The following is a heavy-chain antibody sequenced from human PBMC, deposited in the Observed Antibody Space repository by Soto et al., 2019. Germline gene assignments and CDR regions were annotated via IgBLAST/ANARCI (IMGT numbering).Heavy chain of an antibody. J-gene: IGHJ4*02. D-gene: IGHD3-22*01. Sequence: GGSLRLSCAASGFTFSSYAMSWVRQAPGKGLEWVSAISGSGGSTYYADSVKGRFTISRDNSKNTLYLQMNSLRAEDTAVYYCAKDTNYYDSSGYDYWGQGTLVTVSS. CDR2: ISGSGGST. CDR1: GFTFSSYA. V-gene: IGHV3-23*01. CDR3: AKDTNYYDSSGYDY.